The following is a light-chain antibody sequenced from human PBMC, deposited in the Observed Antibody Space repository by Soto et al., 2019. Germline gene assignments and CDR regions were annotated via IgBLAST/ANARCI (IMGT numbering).Light chain of an antibody. J-gene: IGKJ1*01. CDR1: QSVSSD. Sequence: DIVLTQSPATLSVSPGERATLSCRASQSVSSDFAWYQQKPGQAPRLLVYGASTRATGIPARFSGSGSGTEFTLTISSLQSEDFAVYYCQQYNDWPPRTFGHGTKVDIK. CDR2: GAS. V-gene: IGKV3-15*01. CDR3: QQYNDWPPRT.